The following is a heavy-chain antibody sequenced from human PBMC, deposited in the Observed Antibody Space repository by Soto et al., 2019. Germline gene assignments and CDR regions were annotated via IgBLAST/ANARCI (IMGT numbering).Heavy chain of an antibody. CDR1: GFTLRTYT. V-gene: IGHV3-21*06. CDR2: ISISSSDR. J-gene: IGHJ4*01. Sequence: VGSLRLSCAASGFTLRTYTMNWVRQAPGKGLEWVSSISISSSDRYYADSVRGRFTISRDNAKNALYLQMNSLGADDTAVYFCVRGMNPLFGGQGTLVTVSS. CDR3: VRGMNPLF.